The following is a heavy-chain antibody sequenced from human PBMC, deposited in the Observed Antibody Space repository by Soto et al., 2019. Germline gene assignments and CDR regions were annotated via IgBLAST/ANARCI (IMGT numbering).Heavy chain of an antibody. CDR1: GYTFTTYT. D-gene: IGHD4-17*01. Sequence: ASVKVSCKASGYTFTTYTMHWMRQAPGQRLEWMGWINPDNGDTMYSQKFQGRVTITTDKSTSTVYMELSSLRFEDTAVYYCARGEEYGDYYFDYWGQGTLVTVSS. V-gene: IGHV1-3*01. J-gene: IGHJ4*02. CDR2: INPDNGDT. CDR3: ARGEEYGDYYFDY.